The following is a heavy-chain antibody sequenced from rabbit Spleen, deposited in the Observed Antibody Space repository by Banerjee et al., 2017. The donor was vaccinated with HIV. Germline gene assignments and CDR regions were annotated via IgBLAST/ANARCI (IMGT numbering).Heavy chain of an antibody. V-gene: IGHV1S40*01. CDR2: FDFHSDSA. D-gene: IGHD6-1*01. Sequence: QSLEESGGGLVKPGASLTLTCKALGSFFSGGYDMCWVRQAPGKGLEWIGCFDFHSDSAYYATWARGRFTISKTSSTTVTLQMTSLTAADTATYFCARDSFAGYAGYGYANLNLWGPGTLVTVS. CDR1: GSFFSGGYD. J-gene: IGHJ4*01. CDR3: ARDSFAGYAGYGYANLNL.